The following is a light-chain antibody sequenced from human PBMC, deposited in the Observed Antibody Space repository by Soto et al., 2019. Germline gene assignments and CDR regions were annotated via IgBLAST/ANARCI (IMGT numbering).Light chain of an antibody. CDR3: QQFAISTT. CDR2: DAS. CDR1: HNIERW. V-gene: IGKV1-5*01. Sequence: IHMTHSPSTLSASVSCRVTITFRASHNIERWMSFYQQKPGKAPSLLIFDASTLHSGVPSRFSGSGSGTDFTLTISSLQPDDFATYYCQQFAISTTFGQGTKVDIK. J-gene: IGKJ1*01.